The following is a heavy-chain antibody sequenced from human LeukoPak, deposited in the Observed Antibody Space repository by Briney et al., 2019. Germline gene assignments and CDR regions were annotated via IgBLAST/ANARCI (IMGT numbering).Heavy chain of an antibody. D-gene: IGHD1-26*01. Sequence: GGSLRLSCAASGFTVSSNYMSWVRQAPGKGLEWVSVIYSGGSTYYADSVKGRFTISRDNSKNTLYLQMKSLRAEDTAVYYCARYQVEATNPCFDYWGQGTLVTVSS. V-gene: IGHV3-53*01. CDR2: IYSGGST. CDR3: ARYQVEATNPCFDY. J-gene: IGHJ4*02. CDR1: GFTVSSNY.